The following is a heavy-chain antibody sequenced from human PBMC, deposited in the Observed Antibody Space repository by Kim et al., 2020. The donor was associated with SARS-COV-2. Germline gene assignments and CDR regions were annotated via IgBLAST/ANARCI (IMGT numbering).Heavy chain of an antibody. CDR3: ARAGRQWLVRPIFYYFDY. CDR1: GGSFSGYY. J-gene: IGHJ4*02. Sequence: SETLSLTCAVYGGSFSGYYWSWIRQPPGKGLEWVWDINHSGSTNNNPSLKSRVTISVATSKTQFPLMLSSVTAADSAVYYCARAGRQWLVRPIFYYFDYWGQGTLVTVSS. CDR2: INHSGST. V-gene: IGHV4-34*01. D-gene: IGHD6-19*01.